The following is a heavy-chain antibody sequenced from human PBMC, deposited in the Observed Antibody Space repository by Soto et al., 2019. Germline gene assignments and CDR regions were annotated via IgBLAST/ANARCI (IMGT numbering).Heavy chain of an antibody. CDR1: GFTFSSYW. D-gene: IGHD1-26*01. Sequence: EVQLVESGGGLVQPGGSLRLSCAASGFTFSSYWMHWVRQAPGKGLVWVSRINSDGSSTSYADSVKGRFTISRDNAKNTLYLQMNSLRAEDTAAYYCARDDSGSYYWLSYGMDVWGQGTTVTVS. CDR3: ARDDSGSYYWLSYGMDV. J-gene: IGHJ6*02. CDR2: INSDGSST. V-gene: IGHV3-74*01.